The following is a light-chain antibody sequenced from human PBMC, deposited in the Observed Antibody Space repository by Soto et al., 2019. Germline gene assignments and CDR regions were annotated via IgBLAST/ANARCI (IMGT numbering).Light chain of an antibody. CDR2: RAS. J-gene: IGKJ1*01. CDR3: QQYNNWPQT. CDR1: QSVNSN. Sequence: EIVMTQSPVTLSMSPGERVTLSCRASQSVNSNLAWYQHKPGQTPRLLIYRASTRATGIPARFSGSGSGTEFTLTISSLQSEDFAVYYCQQYNNWPQTFGQGTKVEIK. V-gene: IGKV3-15*01.